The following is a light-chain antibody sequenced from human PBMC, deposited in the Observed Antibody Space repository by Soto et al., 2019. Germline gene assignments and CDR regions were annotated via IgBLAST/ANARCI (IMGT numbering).Light chain of an antibody. CDR1: QSVRGY. V-gene: IGKV3-11*01. Sequence: EIVLTQSPGTLSLSPGERATLSCRASQSVRGYVAWYQQKPGQAPRLLIYDATYRATGIPARFSGSGSGTDFALTISGLEPADVAVYYCQLRRDWPPSITFGQGTRLEIK. J-gene: IGKJ5*01. CDR2: DAT. CDR3: QLRRDWPPSIT.